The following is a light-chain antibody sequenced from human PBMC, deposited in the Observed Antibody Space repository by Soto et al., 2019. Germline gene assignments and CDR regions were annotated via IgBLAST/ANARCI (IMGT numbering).Light chain of an antibody. V-gene: IGKV1-5*03. J-gene: IGKJ2*01. CDR2: RAS. CDR3: QQYDVYSAIT. CDR1: QSISDR. Sequence: DIRLTQSPSTLSASVGERVTITCRASQSISDRLAWYEQKSGKAPRLLIYRASSLENGVPSRFSGSGSGTEFTLTISSLQPDDFATYYCQQYDVYSAITFGQGTKLDI.